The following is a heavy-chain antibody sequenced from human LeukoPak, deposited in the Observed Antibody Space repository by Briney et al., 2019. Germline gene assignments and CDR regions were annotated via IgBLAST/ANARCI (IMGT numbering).Heavy chain of an antibody. CDR1: GYSFTNYW. J-gene: IGHJ4*02. Sequence: GESLKISCKGFGYSFTNYWIAWVRQMPGKGLECMGIIYGDDSETRYSPSFQGQVTLTADKSINTTYLQWSSLKASDSAIYYCARRGRFSTGRGEFVYWGQGTLVTVSS. V-gene: IGHV5-51*01. CDR2: IYGDDSET. D-gene: IGHD2-8*02. CDR3: ARRGRFSTGRGEFVY.